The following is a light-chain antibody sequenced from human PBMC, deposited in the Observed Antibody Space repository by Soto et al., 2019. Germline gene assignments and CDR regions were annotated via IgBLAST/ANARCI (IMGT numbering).Light chain of an antibody. J-gene: IGLJ1*01. CDR3: QSYDSSLSGV. CDR2: GNS. V-gene: IGLV1-40*01. CDR1: SSNIGAGYD. Sequence: SVLTQPPSVSGAPGQRVTISCTGSSSNIGAGYDVHWYQQFPGTAPKLLSYGNSNRPSGVPDRFSGSKSGTSASLAITGLQAEDEADYYCQSYDSSLSGVFGSGTKLTVL.